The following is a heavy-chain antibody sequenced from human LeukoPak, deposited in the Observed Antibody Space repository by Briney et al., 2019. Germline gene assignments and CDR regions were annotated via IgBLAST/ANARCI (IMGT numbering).Heavy chain of an antibody. CDR2: MNADGRST. Sequence: GGSLRLSCAASGFTFDRYWMHWVRQAPEKGLLWVSRMNADGRSTTYADSVRGRFTISRDNAKNTLYLEMNSLRVEDTAVYYCARELEAAGTWGIDHWGQGTLVTVSS. CDR3: ARELEAAGTWGIDH. V-gene: IGHV3-74*01. J-gene: IGHJ4*02. D-gene: IGHD6-13*01. CDR1: GFTFDRYW.